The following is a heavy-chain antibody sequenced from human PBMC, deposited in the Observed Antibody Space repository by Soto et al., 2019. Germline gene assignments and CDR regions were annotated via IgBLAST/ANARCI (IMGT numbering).Heavy chain of an antibody. CDR1: GGSFSGYY. J-gene: IGHJ5*02. CDR3: ARGASVEQLVESNWFDP. CDR2: INHSGST. D-gene: IGHD6-6*01. Sequence: SETLSLTCAVYGGSFSGYYLSWIRQPPGKGLEWIGEINHSGSTNYNPSLKSRVTISVDTSKNQFSLKLSSVTAADTAVYYCARGASVEQLVESNWFDPWGQGTLVTVSS. V-gene: IGHV4-34*01.